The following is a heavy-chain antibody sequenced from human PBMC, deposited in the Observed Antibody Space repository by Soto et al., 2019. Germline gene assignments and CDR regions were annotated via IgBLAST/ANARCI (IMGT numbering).Heavy chain of an antibody. Sequence: GGSLRLSCAASGFTFSSYGMHWVRQAPGKGLEWVAVISYDGSNKYYADSVKGRFTISRDNSKNTLYLQMNSLRAEDTAVYYCAKDRGMYSGSYYYYGMDVWGQGTTVTVSS. CDR1: GFTFSSYG. V-gene: IGHV3-30*18. CDR3: AKDRGMYSGSYYYYGMDV. CDR2: ISYDGSNK. D-gene: IGHD1-26*01. J-gene: IGHJ6*02.